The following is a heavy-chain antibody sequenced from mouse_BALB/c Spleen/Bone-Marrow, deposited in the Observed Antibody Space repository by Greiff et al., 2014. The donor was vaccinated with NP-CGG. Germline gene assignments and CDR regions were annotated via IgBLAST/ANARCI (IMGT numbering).Heavy chain of an antibody. J-gene: IGHJ4*01. CDR1: AFIFTDYT. V-gene: IGHV1-4*01. CDR3: ARRRPFRTSAYAMDY. CDR2: INHSSGYT. Sequence: QVQLQQSGAELARPGGSVKISCKASAFIFTDYTMYWVRQRPGKGLEWIGYINHSSGYTNYHQTFKGRSTLTADNSSSTAYMQMSSLTSEDSAIYYCARRRPFRTSAYAMDYWGQGTSVTVSS.